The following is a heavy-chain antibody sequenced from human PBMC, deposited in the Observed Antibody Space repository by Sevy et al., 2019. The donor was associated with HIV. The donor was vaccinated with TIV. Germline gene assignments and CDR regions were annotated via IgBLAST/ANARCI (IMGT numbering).Heavy chain of an antibody. CDR3: AREGCTKPHDY. D-gene: IGHD2-8*01. CDR1: GFTFSKYS. V-gene: IGHV3-23*01. Sequence: GGSLRLSCEASGFTFSKYSMSWVRQAPGKGLEWVSTFSFGCGRINYANSVKGRFTISRDDSKNTLYLQMNSLRAEDTAIYYCAREGCTKPHDYWGQGTLVTVSS. CDR2: FSFGCGRI. J-gene: IGHJ4*02.